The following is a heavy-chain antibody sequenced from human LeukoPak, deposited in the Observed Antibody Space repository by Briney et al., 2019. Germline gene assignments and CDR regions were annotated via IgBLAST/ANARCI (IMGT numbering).Heavy chain of an antibody. V-gene: IGHV1-46*02. CDR3: GRDPTYRNYFDS. CDR1: GNSLNNYH. J-gene: IGHJ4*02. Sequence: ASVKVSCKASGNSLNNYHMHWVREAPGQGLEWLGIIRPGGDGPSYAQKFQGRVNMTRDMSTSTVYMELSSLTSDDTAVYYCGRDPTYRNYFDSWGQGTLVTVSS. CDR2: IRPGGDGP. D-gene: IGHD1-1*01.